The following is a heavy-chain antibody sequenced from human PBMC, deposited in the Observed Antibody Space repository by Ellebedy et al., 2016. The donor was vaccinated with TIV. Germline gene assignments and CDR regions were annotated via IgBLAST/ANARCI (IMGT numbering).Heavy chain of an antibody. V-gene: IGHV4-39*07. CDR3: ASSPSGYEIPY. CDR1: GGTISSTNYS. Sequence: SETLSLXXNLSGGTISSTNYSWGWIRQSPEKGLEWIGSIYHSGSTYYNPSLKSRLTISLDTTKNQFSLRLDSVTAADTAVYYCASSPSGYEIPYWGQGTLVTVSS. D-gene: IGHD5-12*01. CDR2: IYHSGST. J-gene: IGHJ4*02.